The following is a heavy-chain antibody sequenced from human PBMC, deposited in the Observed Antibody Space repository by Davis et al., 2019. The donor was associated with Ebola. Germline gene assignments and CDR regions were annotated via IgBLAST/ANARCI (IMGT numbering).Heavy chain of an antibody. CDR3: ARGYSSSWDEFDC. Sequence: MPSETLSLTCTVSGGSISSYYWSWIRQPPGKGLEWIGYINYSGSTNYNPSLKSRITISVDTSKNQFSLKLSSVTAADTAVYYCARGYSSSWDEFDCWGQGTLVTVSS. D-gene: IGHD6-13*01. CDR2: INYSGST. J-gene: IGHJ4*02. CDR1: GGSISSYY. V-gene: IGHV4-59*01.